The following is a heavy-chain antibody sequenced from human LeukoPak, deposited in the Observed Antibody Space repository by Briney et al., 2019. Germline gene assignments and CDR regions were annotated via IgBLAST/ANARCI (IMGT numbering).Heavy chain of an antibody. D-gene: IGHD3-22*01. CDR2: ISSSSSYI. J-gene: IGHJ4*02. CDR1: GFTFSSYS. CDR3: AKACYSSGYYDCY. Sequence: PGGSLRLSCAASGFTFSSYSMNWFRQAPGKGLEWVSSISSSSSYIYYADSVKGRFTISRDNSKNTLYLQMNSLRAEDTAVYYCAKACYSSGYYDCYWGQGTLVTVSS. V-gene: IGHV3-21*04.